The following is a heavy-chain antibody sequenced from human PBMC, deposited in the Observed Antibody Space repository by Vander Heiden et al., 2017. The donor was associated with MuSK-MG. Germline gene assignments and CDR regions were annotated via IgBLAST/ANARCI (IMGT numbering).Heavy chain of an antibody. Sequence: EVQLLESGGGLVQPGGYLRLSCAASGFTFSSYGMSWVRQAPGKGLEWVSTLSGSGSNTYDADSVKGRFTISRDKSRNTLHLQMNSLRAEDTAIYYCAKAQGYCSGGTCYGGFDSWGQGTLVTVSS. V-gene: IGHV3-23*01. J-gene: IGHJ4*02. CDR1: GFTFSSYG. D-gene: IGHD2-15*01. CDR2: LSGSGSNT. CDR3: AKAQGYCSGGTCYGGFDS.